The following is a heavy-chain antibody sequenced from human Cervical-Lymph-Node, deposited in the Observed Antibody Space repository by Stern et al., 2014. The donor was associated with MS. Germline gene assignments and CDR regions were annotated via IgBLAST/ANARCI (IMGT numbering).Heavy chain of an antibody. CDR1: GFTFSDYS. CDR3: ARRGGIYYFDY. J-gene: IGHJ4*02. Sequence: EVQLVESGGGLVKPGGSLRLSCAASGFTFSDYSMNWVRQAPGKGLEWVSSISSNSSYIYYADSVKGRFTISRDNAKNSLFLQMNSLRAEDTAVYYCARRGGIYYFDYWGPGTLVTVSS. D-gene: IGHD3-16*01. CDR2: ISSNSSYI. V-gene: IGHV3-21*02.